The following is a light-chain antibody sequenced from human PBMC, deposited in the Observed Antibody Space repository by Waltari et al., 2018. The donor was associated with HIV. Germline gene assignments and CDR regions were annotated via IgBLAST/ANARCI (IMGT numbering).Light chain of an antibody. CDR1: SSNIGNIA. CDR3: AAAWDDSLNGPV. J-gene: IGLJ2*01. CDR2: YDD. V-gene: IGLV1-36*01. Sequence: QSVLTQPPSVSEAPRQRVTISCSGSSSNIGNIAVNWYQQPPGKAPKLLIYYDDLLPSGVSDRFSGSKSGTSASLAISGLQSEDEADYYCAAAWDDSLNGPVFGGGTKLTVL.